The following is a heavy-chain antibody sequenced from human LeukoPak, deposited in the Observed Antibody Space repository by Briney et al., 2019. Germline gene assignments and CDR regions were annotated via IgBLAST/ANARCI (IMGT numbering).Heavy chain of an antibody. V-gene: IGHV3-7*01. CDR1: GFPFTSYW. CDR2: IKDDGSEK. Sequence: GGSLRLSCAASGFPFTSYWMVWVRQAPGKGLEWVANIKDDGSEKNYLESLKGRFTISRDNAKNSVSLQMTALRAEDTAVYYCAIDNPIEKVPGLGPGSWGQGTLVTVSS. CDR3: AIDNPIEKVPGLGPGS. J-gene: IGHJ5*02. D-gene: IGHD2-2*01.